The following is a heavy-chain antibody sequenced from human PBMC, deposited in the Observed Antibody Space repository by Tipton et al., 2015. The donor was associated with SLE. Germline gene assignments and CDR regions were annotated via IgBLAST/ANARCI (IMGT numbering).Heavy chain of an antibody. Sequence: TLSLTCTVSGGSISSYYWSWIRQPPGKGLEWIGEINHSGSTNYNPSLKSRVTISVDTSKNQFSLKLSSVTAADTAVYYCARYMLTVDYWGQGTLVTVSS. CDR2: INHSGST. D-gene: IGHD4/OR15-4a*01. V-gene: IGHV4-34*01. CDR3: ARYMLTVDY. J-gene: IGHJ4*02. CDR1: GGSISSYY.